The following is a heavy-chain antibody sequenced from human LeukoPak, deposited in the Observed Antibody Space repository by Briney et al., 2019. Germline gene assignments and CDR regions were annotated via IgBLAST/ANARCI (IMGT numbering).Heavy chain of an antibody. CDR2: INHSGST. CDR3: ARGSPNPSPGVDYYGMDV. J-gene: IGHJ6*02. D-gene: IGHD1-14*01. V-gene: IGHV4-34*01. CDR1: GGSFSGYY. Sequence: PSETLSLTCAVYGGSFSGYYWSWIRQPPGKGLEWIGEINHSGSTNYNPSPKSRVTISVDTSKNQFSLKLSSVTAADTAVYYCARGSPNPSPGVDYYGMDVWGQGTTVTVSS.